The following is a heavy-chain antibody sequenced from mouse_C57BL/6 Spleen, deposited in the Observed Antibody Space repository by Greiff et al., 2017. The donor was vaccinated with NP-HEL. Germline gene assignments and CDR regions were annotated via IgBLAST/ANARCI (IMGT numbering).Heavy chain of an antibody. J-gene: IGHJ1*03. CDR1: GYAFSSSW. CDR2: IYPGDGDT. CDR3: AKGHYYGSSYHWYFDV. Sequence: QVQLQQSGPELVKPGASVKISCKASGYAFSSSWMNWVKQRPGKGLEWIGRIYPGDGDTNYNGKFKGKATLTADKSSSTAYMQLSSLTSEDSAVYFCAKGHYYGSSYHWYFDVWGTGTTVTVSS. D-gene: IGHD1-1*01. V-gene: IGHV1-82*01.